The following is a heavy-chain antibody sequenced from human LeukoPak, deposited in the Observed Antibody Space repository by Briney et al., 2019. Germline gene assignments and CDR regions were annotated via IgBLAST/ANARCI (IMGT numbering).Heavy chain of an antibody. Sequence: SETLSLTCTVSGGSISTYYWSWIRQPAGKGLEWIGRIYTSGSTNYNPSLKSRVTVSVDTSKNQFSLKLSSVAAADTAVYYCARERYSYGRGLDYWGQGTLVTVSS. CDR1: GGSISTYY. J-gene: IGHJ4*02. V-gene: IGHV4-4*07. D-gene: IGHD5-18*01. CDR3: ARERYSYGRGLDY. CDR2: IYTSGST.